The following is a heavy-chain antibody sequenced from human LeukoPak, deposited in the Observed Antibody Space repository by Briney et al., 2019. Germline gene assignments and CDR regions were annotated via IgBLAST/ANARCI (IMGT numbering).Heavy chain of an antibody. D-gene: IGHD6-19*01. Sequence: SETLSLTCTVSGYSISKGSYWGLIRQSPGKGLEYIGSVYHSGSTYYNPSLKNRVIMSIDTSKNQFSLKLTSVTAADTAVYYCAGGSGWLSSYYFDYWGQGILVTVSS. V-gene: IGHV4-38-2*02. CDR1: GYSISKGSY. CDR3: AGGSGWLSSYYFDY. CDR2: VYHSGST. J-gene: IGHJ4*02.